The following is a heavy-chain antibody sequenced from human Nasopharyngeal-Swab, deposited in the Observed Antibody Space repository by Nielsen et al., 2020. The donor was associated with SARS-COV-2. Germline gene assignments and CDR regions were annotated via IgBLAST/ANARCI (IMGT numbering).Heavy chain of an antibody. CDR2: ISSNGGST. CDR1: GFTFSSYT. Sequence: GESLKISCSASGFTFSSYTMHWVRQAPGKGLEHVSAISSNGGSTYYADSVKGRFTISRDSSKNTLNLQMSSLRAEDTAVYYCVKDRGAHSVVVVAASWGQGTLVTVSS. D-gene: IGHD2-15*01. V-gene: IGHV3-64D*06. CDR3: VKDRGAHSVVVVAAS. J-gene: IGHJ4*02.